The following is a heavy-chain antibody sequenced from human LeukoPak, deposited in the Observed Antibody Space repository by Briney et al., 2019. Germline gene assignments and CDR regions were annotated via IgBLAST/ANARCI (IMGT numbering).Heavy chain of an antibody. V-gene: IGHV4-34*01. Sequence: PSETLSLTCAVYGGSFSGYYWSWIRQPPGKGLEWIGEINHSGSTNYNPSLKSRVTISVDTSKNQFSLKLSSVTAADTAVYYCARRIVVVTAILDYWGQGTLVTVSS. CDR2: INHSGST. CDR3: ARRIVVVTAILDY. CDR1: GGSFSGYY. J-gene: IGHJ4*02. D-gene: IGHD2-21*02.